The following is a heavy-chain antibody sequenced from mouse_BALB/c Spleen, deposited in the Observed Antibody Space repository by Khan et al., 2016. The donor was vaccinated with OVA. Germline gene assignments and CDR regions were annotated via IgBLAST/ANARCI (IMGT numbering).Heavy chain of an antibody. D-gene: IGHD2-14*01. V-gene: IGHV1-4*01. CDR1: GYTFTSYT. CDR3: ARARAYYWYDGWFAY. CDR2: INPSSAYT. Sequence: QVQLQQSGAELARPGASVKMSCKASGYTFTSYTMHWVKQRPGQGLEWIGYINPSSAYTNYNQKFKDKATLTADKSSTTAYMQLSSLTSEDSAVYYCARARAYYWYDGWFAYWGQGTLVTVSA. J-gene: IGHJ3*01.